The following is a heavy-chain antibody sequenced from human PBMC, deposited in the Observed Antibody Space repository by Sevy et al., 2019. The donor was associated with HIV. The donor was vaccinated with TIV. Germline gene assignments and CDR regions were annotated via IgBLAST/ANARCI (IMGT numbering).Heavy chain of an antibody. CDR3: ARDGIRFLEWLFGGYMDV. Sequence: ASVKVSCKASGYTFTGYYMHWVRQAPGQGLEWMGWINPNSGGTNYAQMFQGRVTMTRDTSISTAYMELSRLRSDDTAVYYCARDGIRFLEWLFGGYMDVWGKGTTVTVSS. D-gene: IGHD3-3*01. J-gene: IGHJ6*03. V-gene: IGHV1-2*02. CDR2: INPNSGGT. CDR1: GYTFTGYY.